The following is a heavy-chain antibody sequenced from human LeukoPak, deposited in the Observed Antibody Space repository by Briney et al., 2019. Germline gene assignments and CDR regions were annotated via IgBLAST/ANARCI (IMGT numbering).Heavy chain of an antibody. CDR2: IYYSGST. CDR3: ARGGEAWDSSGNFDY. Sequence: SETLSLTCTVSVGSISSYYWSWIRQPPWKGLEWIGYIYYSGSTNYNPSLKSRVTISVDTSKNQFSLKLSSVTAADTAVYYCARGGEAWDSSGNFDYWGQGTLVTVSS. D-gene: IGHD3-22*01. V-gene: IGHV4-59*01. J-gene: IGHJ4*02. CDR1: VGSISSYY.